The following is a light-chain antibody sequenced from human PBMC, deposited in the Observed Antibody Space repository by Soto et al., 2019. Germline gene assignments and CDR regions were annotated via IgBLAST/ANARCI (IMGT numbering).Light chain of an antibody. CDR2: GNN. V-gene: IGLV1-40*01. CDR1: SSNIGAAYD. Sequence: QSVLTQPPSVSGAPGQKVTISSTRSSSNIGAAYDVHWYQHLPGTAPKLLIYGNNNRPSGVPDRFSGSKSGTSASLAITGLQAEDEADYYCRSYDSRLSGWVFGGGTKLTVL. J-gene: IGLJ3*02. CDR3: RSYDSRLSGWV.